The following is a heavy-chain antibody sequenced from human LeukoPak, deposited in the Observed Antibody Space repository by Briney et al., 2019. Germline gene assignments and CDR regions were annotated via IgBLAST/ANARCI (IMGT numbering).Heavy chain of an antibody. D-gene: IGHD3-10*02. V-gene: IGHV3-23*01. CDR2: ISGSGSTT. J-gene: IGHJ6*03. CDR1: GFTFRRYG. CDR3: AKEELRRITMWGYMDV. Sequence: PGGSLRLSCAASGFTFRRYGMSWVRQAPGKGLEWVSAISGSGSTTYYADSVKGRFTISRDNSKNTLYLQMNSLSAEDTAFYYCAKEELRRITMWGYMDVWGKGTTVTISS.